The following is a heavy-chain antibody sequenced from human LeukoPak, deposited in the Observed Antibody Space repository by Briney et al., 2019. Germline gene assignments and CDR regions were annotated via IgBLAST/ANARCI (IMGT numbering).Heavy chain of an antibody. CDR3: AKASNRGWGFFDY. D-gene: IGHD7-27*01. CDR1: GFTFSGYA. CDR2: ISYDGSNK. V-gene: IGHV3-30-3*01. Sequence: PGGSLRLSCAASGFTFSGYAMHWVRQAPGKGLEWVAIISYDGSNKYYADSVKGRFTISRDNSKNTLSLQINSLRAEDTAMYYCAKASNRGWGFFDYWGQGTLVTVSS. J-gene: IGHJ4*02.